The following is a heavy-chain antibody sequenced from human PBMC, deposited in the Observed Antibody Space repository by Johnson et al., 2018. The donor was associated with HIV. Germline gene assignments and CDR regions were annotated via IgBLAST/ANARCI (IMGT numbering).Heavy chain of an antibody. CDR1: GFTFSAYY. Sequence: QVQLEESGGGLVKPGGSLRLSCAASGFTFSAYYMSWIRQAPGKGLEWVSSISRSGSTIYYADSVKGRVISSRDNAKTSLYLQMNSLRAEDTAVYYCATRDPTYRPGAFDLWGQGTMVTVSS. CDR2: ISRSGSTI. D-gene: IGHD1-14*01. J-gene: IGHJ3*01. CDR3: ATRDPTYRPGAFDL. V-gene: IGHV3-11*04.